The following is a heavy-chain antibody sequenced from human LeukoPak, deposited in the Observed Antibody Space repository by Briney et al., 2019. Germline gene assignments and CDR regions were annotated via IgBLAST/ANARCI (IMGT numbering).Heavy chain of an antibody. CDR1: GGSISTSGYY. CDR3: ATATKFGVYDY. Sequence: SETLSLTCSVSGGSISTSGYYWGWIRQPPGKGLEWIGSVYYRGSTYYNPFLKGRVTISVDTSKNDFSLELSFVTTADTAFYYCATATKFGVYDYWGQGTPVTVFS. D-gene: IGHD3-16*01. V-gene: IGHV4-39*02. CDR2: VYYRGST. J-gene: IGHJ4*02.